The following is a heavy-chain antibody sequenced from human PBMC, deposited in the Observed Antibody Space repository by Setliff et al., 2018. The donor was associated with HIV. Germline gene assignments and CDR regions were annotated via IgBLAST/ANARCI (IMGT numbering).Heavy chain of an antibody. J-gene: IGHJ4*02. CDR2: IYPGDSDT. CDR3: ARLDYDILTGYYYFDY. D-gene: IGHD3-9*01. Sequence: PGESLKISCKGSGYSFTSYWIGWVRQMPGKGLAGMGIIYPGDSDTRYSPSFQGQVTISADKSISTAYLQWSSLKASDTAMYYCARLDYDILTGYYYFDYWGQGTLVTVSS. V-gene: IGHV5-51*01. CDR1: GYSFTSYW.